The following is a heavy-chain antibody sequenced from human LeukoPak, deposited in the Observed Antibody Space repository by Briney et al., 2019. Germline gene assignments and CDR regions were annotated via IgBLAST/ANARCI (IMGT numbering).Heavy chain of an antibody. D-gene: IGHD5-24*01. CDR3: ARNSKIKGLDY. V-gene: IGHV1-69*13. CDR1: GGSFSTYA. CDR2: ITPIFGTA. Sequence: SVKVSCKASGGSFSTYAISWVRQAPGQGLEWMGGITPIFGTAKYAQKFQGRVTITADESTSTAYMELSSLRSEDTAVYYCARNSKIKGLDYWGQGTLVTVSS. J-gene: IGHJ4*02.